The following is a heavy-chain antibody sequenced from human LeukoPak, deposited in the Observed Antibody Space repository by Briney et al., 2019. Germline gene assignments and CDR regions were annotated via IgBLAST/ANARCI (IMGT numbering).Heavy chain of an antibody. Sequence: GASVKVSCKASGYTFTGYYMHWVRQAPGQGLEWMGIINPSGGSTSYAQRFQGRVTMTRDTSTSTVYMELRSLRSEDTAVYYCARGGDIVVVVAAHDDWGQGTLVTVSS. V-gene: IGHV1-46*03. J-gene: IGHJ4*02. D-gene: IGHD2-15*01. CDR1: GYTFTGYY. CDR3: ARGGDIVVVVAAHDD. CDR2: INPSGGST.